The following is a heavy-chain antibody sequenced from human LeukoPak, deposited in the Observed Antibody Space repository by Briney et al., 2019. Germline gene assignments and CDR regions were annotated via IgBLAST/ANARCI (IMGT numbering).Heavy chain of an antibody. V-gene: IGHV3-74*01. CDR3: ARVRGGN. D-gene: IGHD3-16*01. J-gene: IGHJ4*02. Sequence: TGGSLRLSCAASGFTFSDFWMYWVRQAPGKGLVWISNINEHGTTAYADSVKGRFTISRDNAENILYLQMNSLRAEDTAVYYCARVRGGNWGQGTLVTVSS. CDR1: GFTFSDFW. CDR2: INEHGTT.